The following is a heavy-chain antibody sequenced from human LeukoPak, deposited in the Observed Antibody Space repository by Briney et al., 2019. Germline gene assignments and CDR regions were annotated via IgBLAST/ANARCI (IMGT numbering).Heavy chain of an antibody. J-gene: IGHJ4*02. D-gene: IGHD3-3*01. Sequence: PSETLSLTCTVSGGSISSYYWSWIRQPPGKGLEWIGYIYYSGSTNYNPSLESRVTMSVDTSKNQFSLTLSSVTAADTAVYYCARDSTIFGVVIFDYWGQGALVTVST. V-gene: IGHV4-59*12. CDR3: ARDSTIFGVVIFDY. CDR2: IYYSGST. CDR1: GGSISSYY.